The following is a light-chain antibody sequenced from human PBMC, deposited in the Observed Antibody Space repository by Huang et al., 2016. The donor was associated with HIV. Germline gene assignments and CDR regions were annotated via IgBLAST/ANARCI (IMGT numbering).Light chain of an antibody. CDR3: QQYNNWPRT. J-gene: IGKJ1*01. Sequence: EIVMTQSPATLSLSPGERATLSCRASQSVSSSLAWYQQKPGQAPRLLIYAASTRATGIPVMFSGSGSGTEFTLTISSLQSEDFAFYYCQQYNNWPRTFGQGTKVEIK. V-gene: IGKV3-15*01. CDR2: AAS. CDR1: QSVSSS.